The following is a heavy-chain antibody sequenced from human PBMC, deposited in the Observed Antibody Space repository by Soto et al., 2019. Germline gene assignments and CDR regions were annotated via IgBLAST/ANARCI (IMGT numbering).Heavy chain of an antibody. V-gene: IGHV1-18*01. D-gene: IGHD3-22*01. CDR2: ISAYNHNT. Sequence: ASVKVSCKASGYTFTSYDISWVRQAPGQVLEWLGWISAYNHNTNYAQKFQDRVTMTTDTSTRIAYMELRSLRSDDTAVYYCARNSWRYYYASSDYFQPDYWG. CDR1: GYTFTSYD. CDR3: ARNSWRYYYASSDYFQPDY. J-gene: IGHJ4*01.